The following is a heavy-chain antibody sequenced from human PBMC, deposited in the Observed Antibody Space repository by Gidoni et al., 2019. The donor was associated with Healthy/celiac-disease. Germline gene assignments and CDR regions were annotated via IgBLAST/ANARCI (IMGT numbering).Heavy chain of an antibody. CDR2: IWYYGSNK. CDR1: GPTFSSYG. Sequence: QVQLVESGGGVVQPGRSLRLSCAPSGPTFSSYGLHWVRQVPGKGLEWVEVIWYYGSNKYYADSVKGRFTISRDNTKNTLYLQMNSLRAEDTAVYYCARNMRFGGSAFDIWGQGTMVTVSS. CDR3: ARNMRFGGSAFDI. D-gene: IGHD3-16*01. J-gene: IGHJ3*02. V-gene: IGHV3-33*08.